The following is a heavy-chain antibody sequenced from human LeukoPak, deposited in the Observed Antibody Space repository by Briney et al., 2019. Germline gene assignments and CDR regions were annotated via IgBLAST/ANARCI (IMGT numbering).Heavy chain of an antibody. J-gene: IGHJ4*02. Sequence: PSETLSLTCTVSGGSITSNDYWGWIRQSPGRALLGIGGIYRTGSTYYNPSLKSQVTISGDTSKNQFSLKLSSVTAADTAVYYCARTRYYYNSRSYGAPYYFDYWGQGTLVTVSS. CDR3: ARTRYYYNSRSYGAPYYFDY. D-gene: IGHD3-10*01. V-gene: IGHV4-38-2*02. CDR1: GGSITSNDY. CDR2: IYRTGST.